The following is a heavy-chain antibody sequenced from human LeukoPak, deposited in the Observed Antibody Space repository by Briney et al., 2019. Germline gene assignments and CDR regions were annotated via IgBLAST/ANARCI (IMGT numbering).Heavy chain of an antibody. J-gene: IGHJ6*03. CDR3: AKDFRYCSSTSCFALYYMDV. Sequence: PGGSLRLSRAASGFTFSSYAMSWVRQAPGKGLEWVSAISGSGCSTYYADSVNGRFTISRDNSKNTLYLQMNSLRAEDTAVYYCAKDFRYCSSTSCFALYYMDVWGKGTTVTVSS. CDR2: ISGSGCST. V-gene: IGHV3-23*01. D-gene: IGHD2-2*01. CDR1: GFTFSSYA.